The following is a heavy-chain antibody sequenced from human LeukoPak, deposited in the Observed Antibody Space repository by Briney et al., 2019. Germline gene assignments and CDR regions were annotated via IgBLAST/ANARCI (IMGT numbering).Heavy chain of an antibody. CDR2: IVVGSGNT. V-gene: IGHV1-58*02. CDR1: GFTFTSSA. J-gene: IGHJ4*02. Sequence: SVTVSFKASGFTFTSSAMQWVRQARGQRLEWIGWIVVGSGNTNYAQKFQERVTITRDMSTSTAYMELSSLRSEDTAVYYCAASYAPEKNFDYWGQGTLVTVSS. CDR3: AASYAPEKNFDY. D-gene: IGHD2-2*01.